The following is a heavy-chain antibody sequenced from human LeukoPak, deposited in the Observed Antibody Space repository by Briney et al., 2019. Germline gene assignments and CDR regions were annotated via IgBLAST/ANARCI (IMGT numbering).Heavy chain of an antibody. CDR2: INHSGST. CDR1: GGSFSGYY. Sequence: SETLSLTCAVYGGSFSGYYWSWIRQPPGKGLEWIGEINHSGSTNYNPSLKSRVTISVDTSKNQFSLKLSSVTAADTAVYYCARVGSGSSYYFDYWGQGTLVTVSS. J-gene: IGHJ4*02. V-gene: IGHV4-34*01. D-gene: IGHD3-10*01. CDR3: ARVGSGSSYYFDY.